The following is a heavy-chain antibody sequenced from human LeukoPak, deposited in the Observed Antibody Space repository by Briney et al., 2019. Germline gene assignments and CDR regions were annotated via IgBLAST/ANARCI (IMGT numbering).Heavy chain of an antibody. CDR3: VKARGAGGNPNRQFDY. D-gene: IGHD4-23*01. CDR1: GFTFSNYN. Sequence: PGGSLRLSCAASGFTFSNYNMYWVRQAPGKGLEWVALISYDGIHQYYADAVKGRFTISRDNSKNTLYLQMSSLRPEDTAVYYCVKARGAGGNPNRQFDYWGQGTLVTVSS. J-gene: IGHJ4*02. V-gene: IGHV3-30*18. CDR2: ISYDGIHQ.